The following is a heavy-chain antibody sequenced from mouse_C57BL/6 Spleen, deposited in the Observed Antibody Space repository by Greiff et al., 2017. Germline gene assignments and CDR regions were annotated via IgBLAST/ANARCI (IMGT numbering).Heavy chain of an antibody. CDR1: GYSITSGYY. Sequence: ESGPGLVKPSQSLSLTCSVTGYSITSGYYWNWIRQFPGNNLEWMGYLSYDGSNNYNPSLKNRISITRDTSKNQFFLKLNSVTTEDTATYYCAIYYGNYLFAYGGQGTLVTVSA. CDR2: LSYDGSN. CDR3: AIYYGNYLFAY. V-gene: IGHV3-6*01. D-gene: IGHD2-1*01. J-gene: IGHJ3*01.